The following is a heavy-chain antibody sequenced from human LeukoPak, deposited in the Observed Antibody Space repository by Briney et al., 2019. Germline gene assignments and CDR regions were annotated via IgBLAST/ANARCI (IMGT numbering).Heavy chain of an antibody. CDR1: GFTFCCFS. Sequence: NAGGPVRLSCAASGFTFCCFSMNGLPHAPGKALEWVSSISCSSRYIYSADSVKGRFTISRDNAKNSLYLQMNSLRAEDTAVYYCARSLRITMVRGVIGPGFDYWGQGTLVTVSS. D-gene: IGHD3-10*01. CDR3: ARSLRITMVRGVIGPGFDY. J-gene: IGHJ4*02. CDR2: ISCSSRYI. V-gene: IGHV3-21*01.